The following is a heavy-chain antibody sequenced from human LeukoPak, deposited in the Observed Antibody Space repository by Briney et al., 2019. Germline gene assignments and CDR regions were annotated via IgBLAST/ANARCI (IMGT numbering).Heavy chain of an antibody. CDR1: GYTFTSYG. CDR2: ISAYNGNT. D-gene: IGHD3-22*01. V-gene: IGHV1-18*01. Sequence: GASVKVSCKASGYTFTSYGISWVRQAPGQGLEWMGWISAYNGNTNYAQKLQGRVTTTTDTSTSTAYMELRSLRSDDTAVYYCARDEYYDSSGYYRSWGQGTLVTVSS. J-gene: IGHJ5*02. CDR3: ARDEYYDSSGYYRS.